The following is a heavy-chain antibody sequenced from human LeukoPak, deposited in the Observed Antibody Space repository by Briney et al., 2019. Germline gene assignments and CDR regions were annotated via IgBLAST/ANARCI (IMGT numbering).Heavy chain of an antibody. D-gene: IGHD5-24*01. CDR3: ARDRDGYNYVDY. CDR2: IYYSGST. Sequence: KASQTLSLTCTVSGGSISSGGYYWSWIRQHPGKGLEWIGYIYYSGSTYYNPSLKSRVTISVDTSKNQFSLKLSSVTAADTAVHYCARDRDGYNYVDYWGQGTLVTVSS. V-gene: IGHV4-31*03. J-gene: IGHJ4*02. CDR1: GGSISSGGYY.